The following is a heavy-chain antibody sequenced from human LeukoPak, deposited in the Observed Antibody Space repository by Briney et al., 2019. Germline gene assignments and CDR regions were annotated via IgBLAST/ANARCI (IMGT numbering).Heavy chain of an antibody. CDR3: ARERKLERPSYPSHMDV. J-gene: IGHJ6*03. Sequence: RPSQTLSLTCTVSGGSISSGSYYWSWIRQPAGKGLEWIGRIYTSGSTNYNPSLKSRVTISVDTSKNQFSLKLSSVTAADTAVYYCARERKLERPSYPSHMDVWGKGTTVIVSS. D-gene: IGHD1-1*01. V-gene: IGHV4-61*02. CDR2: IYTSGST. CDR1: GGSISSGSYY.